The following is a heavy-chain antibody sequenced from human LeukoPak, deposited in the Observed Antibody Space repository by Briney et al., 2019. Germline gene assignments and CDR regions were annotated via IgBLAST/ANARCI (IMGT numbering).Heavy chain of an antibody. CDR2: ISGSGGST. Sequence: GGSLRLSCAASGFTFSTYAMGWVRQAPGKGLEWVSAISGSGGSTYYADSVKGRFTISRDNSKNTLYLQMNSLRAEDTAVYYCAKSRVILEWSPFDYWGQGTLVTVSS. V-gene: IGHV3-23*01. CDR1: GFTFSTYA. D-gene: IGHD3-3*01. J-gene: IGHJ4*02. CDR3: AKSRVILEWSPFDY.